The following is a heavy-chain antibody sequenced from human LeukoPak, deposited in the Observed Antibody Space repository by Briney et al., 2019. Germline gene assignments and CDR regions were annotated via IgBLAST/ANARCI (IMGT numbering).Heavy chain of an antibody. CDR3: ARVGIYPYNWFDP. V-gene: IGHV1-69*06. CDR1: GGTFSSYA. Sequence: ASVKVSCKASGGTFSSYAISWVRQAPGQGLEWMGGIIPIFGTANYAQKFQGRVTITADKSTSTAYMELRSLRSDDTAVYYCARVGIYPYNWFDPWGQGTLVTVSS. CDR2: IIPIFGTA. D-gene: IGHD6-13*01. J-gene: IGHJ5*02.